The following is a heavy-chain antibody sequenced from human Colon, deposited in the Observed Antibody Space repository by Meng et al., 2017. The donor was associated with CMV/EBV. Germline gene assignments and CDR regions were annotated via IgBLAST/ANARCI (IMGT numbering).Heavy chain of an antibody. J-gene: IGHJ4*02. CDR2: IYWNDDK. D-gene: IGHD3-3*01. CDR1: GFSLSTRGVG. V-gene: IGHV2-5*01. CDR3: PQNYDFWRGYSSRTGE. Sequence: LVEPTQTLTLTCTFSGFSLSTRGVGGGCIRQPPGKALEWLALIYWNDDKRYSPSLKSRLTITKDTSKNQVVLTMTNMDPVDTATYYCPQNYDFWRGYSSRTGEWGQGTLVTVSS.